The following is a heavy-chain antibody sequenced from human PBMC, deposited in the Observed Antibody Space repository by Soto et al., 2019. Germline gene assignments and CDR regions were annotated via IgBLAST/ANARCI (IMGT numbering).Heavy chain of an antibody. CDR2: IHYSGTT. Sequence: SETLSLTCTVSGGSMRNYFWTWIRQPPGKGLEWIGYIHYSGTTSFFPSYNPSLRSRVTISEDTSKNQFSLKLLSVTTADTAVYFCAAGEASSRNLAPYYLDFWGQGTLVTVSS. D-gene: IGHD6-13*01. J-gene: IGHJ4*02. V-gene: IGHV4-59*01. CDR1: GGSMRNYF. CDR3: AAGEASSRNLAPYYLDF.